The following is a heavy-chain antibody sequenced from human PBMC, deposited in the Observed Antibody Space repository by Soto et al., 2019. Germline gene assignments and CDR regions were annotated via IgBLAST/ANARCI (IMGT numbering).Heavy chain of an antibody. CDR1: GLTFSMYW. D-gene: IGHD1-1*01. CDR2: INDDGSST. Sequence: PGGSLRLSCAASGLTFSMYWMHWVRQVPGKGPEWVSRINDDGSSTNYADSVKGRFTISRDNAKNTLYLQMNDLRAEDTAVYYCTRGPRSTSTGTGAFWGQGTLVTVS. CDR3: TRGPRSTSTGTGAF. V-gene: IGHV3-74*01. J-gene: IGHJ4*02.